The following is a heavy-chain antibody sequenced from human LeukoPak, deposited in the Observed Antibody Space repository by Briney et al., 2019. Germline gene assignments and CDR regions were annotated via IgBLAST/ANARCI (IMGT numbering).Heavy chain of an antibody. J-gene: IGHJ4*02. Sequence: GGSLRLSCAASGFTFSSYGMHWVRQAPGKGLEWVAVISYDGSNKYYADSVKGRFTISRDNSKNTLYLQMNSLRAEDTAVYYCARGSGWELLEGWGQGTLVTVSS. V-gene: IGHV3-30*03. CDR2: ISYDGSNK. CDR1: GFTFSSYG. CDR3: ARGSGWELLEG. D-gene: IGHD1-26*01.